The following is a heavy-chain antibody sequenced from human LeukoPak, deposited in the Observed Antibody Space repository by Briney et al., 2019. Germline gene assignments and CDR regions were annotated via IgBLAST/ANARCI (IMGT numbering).Heavy chain of an antibody. D-gene: IGHD4-11*01. CDR3: ARNNYVTHFYGLDV. J-gene: IGHJ6*02. Sequence: KPSETLSLTCTVSGGSINSYYWSWIRQPPGKGLEWIAYIYYSGSTNYNPSLKSRVTISVDTSKNQFSLKLSSVTAADTAVYFCARNNYVTHFYGLDVWGQGTTVTVS. CDR2: IYYSGST. V-gene: IGHV4-59*01. CDR1: GGSINSYY.